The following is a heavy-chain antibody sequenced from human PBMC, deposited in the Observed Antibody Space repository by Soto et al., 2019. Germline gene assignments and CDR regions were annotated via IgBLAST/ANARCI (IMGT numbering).Heavy chain of an antibody. CDR3: TPSPYWNYVY. J-gene: IGHJ4*02. Sequence: EVQLVESGGGLVKPGGSLTLSCAASGFTFSNAWMTWVRQAPGKGLEWVGRIKSKTDGGTTDYAAPVKGRFTISRDDSKNTLYLQMNSLKTEDTAVYYWTPSPYWNYVYWGQGTLVTVSS. V-gene: IGHV3-15*01. D-gene: IGHD1-7*01. CDR1: GFTFSNAW. CDR2: IKSKTDGGTT.